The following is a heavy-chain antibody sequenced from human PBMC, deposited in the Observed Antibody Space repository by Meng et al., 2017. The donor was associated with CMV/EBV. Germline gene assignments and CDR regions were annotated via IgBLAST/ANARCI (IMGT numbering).Heavy chain of an antibody. CDR3: ARDRAAAAGWYHYYGMDV. J-gene: IGHJ6*02. V-gene: IGHV3-74*01. CDR1: GFTFSSYW. D-gene: IGHD6-13*01. Sequence: GESLKISCAASGFTFSSYWMHWVRQAPGKGLVWVSRINSDGSSTSYADSVKGRFTISRDNAKNTLYLQMNSLRAEDTAVYYCARDRAAAAGWYHYYGMDVWGQGTTVTVSS. CDR2: INSDGSST.